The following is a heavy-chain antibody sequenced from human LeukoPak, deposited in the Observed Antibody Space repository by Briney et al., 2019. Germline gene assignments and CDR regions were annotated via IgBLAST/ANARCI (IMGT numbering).Heavy chain of an antibody. CDR3: ARERGYYYGSSGGWIDY. D-gene: IGHD3-22*01. Sequence: SETLSLTCALYGGSFSGYYWSWIRQPPGKGLEWFGEINHSGRTNYSPSPKSRVTISVDTSKNQFSLKLSSVTAAHTAVYYCARERGYYYGSSGGWIDYWGQGTLVTVSA. J-gene: IGHJ4*02. CDR2: INHSGRT. V-gene: IGHV4-34*01. CDR1: GGSFSGYY.